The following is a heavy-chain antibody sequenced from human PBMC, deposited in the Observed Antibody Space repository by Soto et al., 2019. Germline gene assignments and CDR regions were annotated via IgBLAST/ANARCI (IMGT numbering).Heavy chain of an antibody. CDR2: IYYSGST. V-gene: IGHV4-59*01. CDR1: GGSISSYY. J-gene: IGHJ4*02. CDR3: ARDGKYYDILTGYYTSGWYFDY. Sequence: SETLSLTCTVSGGSISSYYWSWIRQPPGKGLEWIGYIYYSGSTNYNPSLKSRVTISVDTSKNQFSLKLSSVTAADTAVYYCARDGKYYDILTGYYTSGWYFDYWGQGTLVTVSS. D-gene: IGHD3-9*01.